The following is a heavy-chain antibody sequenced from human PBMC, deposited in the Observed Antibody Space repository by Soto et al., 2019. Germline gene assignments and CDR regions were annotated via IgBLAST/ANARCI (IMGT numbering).Heavy chain of an antibody. Sequence: PSETLSLTCTVSGGSISSYYWSWIRQPPGKGLEWIGYIYYSGSTNYNPSLKSRVTISVDTSKNQFSLKLSSVTAADTAVYYCARGAPMVRGVITKCNWFDPWGQGTLVTVSS. CDR3: ARGAPMVRGVITKCNWFDP. D-gene: IGHD3-10*01. V-gene: IGHV4-59*01. CDR1: GGSISSYY. CDR2: IYYSGST. J-gene: IGHJ5*02.